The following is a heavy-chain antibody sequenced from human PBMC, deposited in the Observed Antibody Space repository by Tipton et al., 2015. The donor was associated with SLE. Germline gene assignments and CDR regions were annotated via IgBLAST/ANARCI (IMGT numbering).Heavy chain of an antibody. D-gene: IGHD4-11*01. CDR1: GASISTSDW. J-gene: IGHJ3*02. Sequence: TLSLTCAVSGASISTSDWWTWVRQPPGSGLEWIGEIHHSGSTKYTPSLKSRVTISVDKSKNHFALRLSSVTDADTAVYYCTREQYALDAFDIWGQGTMVTVSS. V-gene: IGHV4-4*02. CDR3: TREQYALDAFDI. CDR2: IHHSGST.